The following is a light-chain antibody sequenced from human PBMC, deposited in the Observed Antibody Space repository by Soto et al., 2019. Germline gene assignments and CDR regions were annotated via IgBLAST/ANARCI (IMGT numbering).Light chain of an antibody. J-gene: IGKJ4*01. CDR2: LGS. CDR1: QSLLHSNGYNY. CDR3: MQALQTPLT. V-gene: IGKV2-28*01. Sequence: DIVMTQSPLSLPVTPGEPASISCRSSQSLLHSNGYNYLDWYLQKPGQSPQLLIYLGSNRASGVPDRFSGRGSGTDFTLKISRVEAEDVGVYYCMQALQTPLTFGGGTKVDI.